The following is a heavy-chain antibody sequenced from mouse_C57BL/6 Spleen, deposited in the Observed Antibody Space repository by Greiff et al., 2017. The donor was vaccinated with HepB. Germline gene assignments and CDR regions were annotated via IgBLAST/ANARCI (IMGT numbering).Heavy chain of an antibody. Sequence: QVQLQQPGAELVRPGTSVKLSCKASGYTFTSYWMHWVKQRPGQGLEWIGVIDPSDSYTNYNQKFKGKATLTVDTSSSTAYMQLSSLTSEDSAVYYCARWRGGFAYWGQGTLVTVSA. CDR3: ARWRGGFAY. J-gene: IGHJ3*01. CDR1: GYTFTSYW. CDR2: IDPSDSYT. V-gene: IGHV1-59*01.